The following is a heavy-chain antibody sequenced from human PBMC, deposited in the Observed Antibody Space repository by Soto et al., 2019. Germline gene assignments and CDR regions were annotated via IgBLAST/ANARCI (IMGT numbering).Heavy chain of an antibody. J-gene: IGHJ4*02. CDR1: GFTFSSYE. V-gene: IGHV3-48*03. D-gene: IGHD5-18*01. Sequence: GGSLRLSCAASGFTFSSYEMNWVRQAPGKGLEWVSYISSSGSTIYYADSVKGRFTISRDNAKNSLYLQMNSLRAEDTAVYYCARTGYSFSVGYWGQGTLVTVSS. CDR3: ARTGYSFSVGY. CDR2: ISSSGSTI.